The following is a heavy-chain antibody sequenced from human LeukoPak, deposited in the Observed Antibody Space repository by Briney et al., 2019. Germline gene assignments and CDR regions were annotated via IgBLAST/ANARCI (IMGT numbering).Heavy chain of an antibody. CDR2: INPKSGGT. D-gene: IGHD1-1*01. CDR1: GYTLTSYY. CDR3: SRLMTTGNNWFDP. Sequence: GASVNVSCPASGYTLTSYYMHWVRQAPGQGLEWMGWINPKSGGTNYEQKFQGRVIMNRDTFISTAYMERSRLISDDTAVYYCSRLMTTGNNWFDPWGQGTLVTVSS. V-gene: IGHV1-2*02. J-gene: IGHJ5*02.